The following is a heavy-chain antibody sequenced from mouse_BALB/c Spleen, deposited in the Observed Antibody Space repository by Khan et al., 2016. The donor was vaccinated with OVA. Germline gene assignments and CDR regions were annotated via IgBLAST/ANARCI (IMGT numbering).Heavy chain of an antibody. CDR2: IYPGNSDT. V-gene: IGHV1-5*01. D-gene: IGHD2-4*01. Sequence: VQLKQSGTVLARPGASVKMSCKASGYSFTSYWMHWIKQRPRQGLEWIGAIYPGNSDTRYNQKFKGKAKLTAVTSASTAYMELSSLTNEDSAVYYCTRSYDSYYFDYWGQGTTLTVSS. CDR1: GYSFTSYW. CDR3: TRSYDSYYFDY. J-gene: IGHJ2*01.